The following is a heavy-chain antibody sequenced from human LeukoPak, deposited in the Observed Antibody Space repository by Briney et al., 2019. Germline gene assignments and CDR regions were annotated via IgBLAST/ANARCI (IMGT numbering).Heavy chain of an antibody. Sequence: PGGSLRLSCAASGFTFSSYWMHWVRQAPGKGLAWVSRINSDESSTSYADSVKGRFTISRDNAKNTLYLQMNSLRAEDTAVYYCAREKVGAPRLFDYWGQGTLVTVSS. V-gene: IGHV3-74*01. CDR1: GFTFSSYW. CDR2: INSDESST. J-gene: IGHJ4*02. D-gene: IGHD1-26*01. CDR3: AREKVGAPRLFDY.